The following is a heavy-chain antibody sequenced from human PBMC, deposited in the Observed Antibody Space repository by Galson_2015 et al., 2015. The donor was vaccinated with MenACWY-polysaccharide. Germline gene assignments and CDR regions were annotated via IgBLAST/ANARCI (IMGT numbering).Heavy chain of an antibody. CDR3: ARSRCSTNGVYYGGIADY. CDR2: IYRDDEK. D-gene: IGHD2-8*01. J-gene: IGHJ4*02. CDR1: GFSLSTTEVG. V-gene: IGHV2-5*02. Sequence: PALVKPTQTLTLTCTFSGFSLSTTEVGVGWIRQSPGKALEWLAVIYRDDEKRYSPSLKTRLTITKDTSRSQVVRTMTNMDPGDTGTYCCARSRCSTNGVYYGGIADYWGQGTLVTVSS.